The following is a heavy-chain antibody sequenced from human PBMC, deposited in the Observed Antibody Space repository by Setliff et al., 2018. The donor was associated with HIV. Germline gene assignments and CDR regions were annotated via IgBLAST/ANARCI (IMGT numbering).Heavy chain of an antibody. CDR1: GYTFTDDY. CDR2: VDPENNKT. V-gene: IGHV1-69-2*01. CDR3: ATDLPEGRGGYYIGGC. J-gene: IGHJ4*02. Sequence: ASVKVSCKASGYTFTDDYMHWVQQAPGKGLEWMGRVDPENNKTIYTEKFQGRGSMTADTSTNTAYMELWSLTSEDTAVYYCATDLPEGRGGYYIGGCWGQGTQVTVSS. D-gene: IGHD3-3*01.